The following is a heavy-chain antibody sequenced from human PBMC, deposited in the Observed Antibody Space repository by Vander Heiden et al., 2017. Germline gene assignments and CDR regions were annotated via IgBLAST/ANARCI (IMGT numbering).Heavy chain of an antibody. CDR2: NIPIFGTA. CDR3: ARGFWTQTQCFYY. V-gene: IGHV1-69*01. CDR1: RLSFSSYA. Sequence: QVQLGQPGADVKHPASPVHVPCHASRLSFSSYAISWVRQAPGQGLEWMGGNIPIFGTATYAQKFEGRVTITADESTSTAYMELSSLRSEDTAVYYCARGFWTQTQCFYYWGQGTLVTVSS. D-gene: IGHD3-3*01. J-gene: IGHJ4*02.